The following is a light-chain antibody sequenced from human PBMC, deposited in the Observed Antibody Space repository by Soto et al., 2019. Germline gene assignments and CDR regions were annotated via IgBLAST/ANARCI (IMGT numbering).Light chain of an antibody. J-gene: IGKJ2*01. CDR3: QQYGSSPPYT. CDR1: QSVSSSY. V-gene: IGKV3-20*01. Sequence: EIVLTQSPGTRSLSPGERATLSCRASQSVSSSYLAWYQQKPGQAPRLLIYGASSRATGIPDRFSGSGSGTDFTLTISRLEPEDFAVYYCQQYGSSPPYTLGQGTKLEIK. CDR2: GAS.